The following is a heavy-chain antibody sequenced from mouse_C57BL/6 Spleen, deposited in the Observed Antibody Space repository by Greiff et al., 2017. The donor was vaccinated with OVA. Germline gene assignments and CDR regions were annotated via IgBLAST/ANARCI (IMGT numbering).Heavy chain of an antibody. Sequence: QVHVKQSGAELVKPGASVKISCKASGYAFSSYWMNWVKQRPGKGLEWIGQIYPGDGDTNYNGKFKGKATLTADKSSSTAYMQLSSLTSEDSAVYFCARWYDGSSYAAMDYWGQGTSVTVSS. J-gene: IGHJ4*01. CDR2: IYPGDGDT. CDR3: ARWYDGSSYAAMDY. V-gene: IGHV1-80*01. D-gene: IGHD1-1*01. CDR1: GYAFSSYW.